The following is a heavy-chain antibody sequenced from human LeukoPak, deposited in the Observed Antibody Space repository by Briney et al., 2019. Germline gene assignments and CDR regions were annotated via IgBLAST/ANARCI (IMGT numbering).Heavy chain of an antibody. CDR2: IYYSGST. Sequence: PSEALSLTCTVSGGSISSSSYYWGWIRQPPGKGLEWIGSIYYSGSTYYNPSLKSRVTISVDTSKNQFSLKLSSVTAADTAVYYCARDDYGDCWFDPWGQGTLVTVSS. V-gene: IGHV4-39*07. CDR1: GGSISSSSYY. D-gene: IGHD4-17*01. J-gene: IGHJ5*02. CDR3: ARDDYGDCWFDP.